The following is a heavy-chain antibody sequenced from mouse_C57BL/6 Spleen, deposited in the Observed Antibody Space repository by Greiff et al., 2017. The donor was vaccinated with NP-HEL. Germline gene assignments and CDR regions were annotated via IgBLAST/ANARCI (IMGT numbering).Heavy chain of an antibody. CDR3: AREGYYGKRGDY. CDR2: IYPGSGST. V-gene: IGHV1-55*01. J-gene: IGHJ2*01. D-gene: IGHD2-1*01. CDR1: GYTFTSYW. Sequence: QVQLQQSGAELVKPGASVKMSCKASGYTFTSYWITWVKQRPGQGLEWIGDIYPGSGSTNYNEKFKSKATLTVDTSSSTAYMQLSSLTSEDSAVYYCAREGYYGKRGDYWGQGTTLTVSS.